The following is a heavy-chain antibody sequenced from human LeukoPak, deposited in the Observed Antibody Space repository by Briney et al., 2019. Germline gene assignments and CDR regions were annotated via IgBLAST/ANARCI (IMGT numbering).Heavy chain of an antibody. CDR1: GFTFSSNY. Sequence: TGGSLRLSCAASGFTFSSNYMSWVRQAPGKGLEWVSVIYSGGSTYYADSVKGRFTISRDNSKNTLYLQMTSQRDEDTAVYYCASARYSSGWHYYYYYYMDVWGKGTTVTVSS. CDR3: ASARYSSGWHYYYYYYMDV. V-gene: IGHV3-53*01. J-gene: IGHJ6*03. D-gene: IGHD6-19*01. CDR2: IYSGGST.